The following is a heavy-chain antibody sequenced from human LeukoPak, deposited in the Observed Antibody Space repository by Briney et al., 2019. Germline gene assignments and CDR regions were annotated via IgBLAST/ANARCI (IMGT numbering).Heavy chain of an antibody. V-gene: IGHV1-8*01. CDR2: MNPNSGNT. J-gene: IGHJ6*03. Sequence: ASVKVSCKASGYTFTSYDINWVRQATGQGLEWMGWMNPNSGNTGYAQKFQGGVTMTRNTSISTAYMELSSLRSEDTAVYYCARCPSGDYYYYYMDVWGKGTTVTVSS. CDR1: GYTFTSYD. CDR3: ARCPSGDYYYYYMDV. D-gene: IGHD4-17*01.